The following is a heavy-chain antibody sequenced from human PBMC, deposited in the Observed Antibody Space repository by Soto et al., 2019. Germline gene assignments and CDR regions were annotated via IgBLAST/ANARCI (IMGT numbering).Heavy chain of an antibody. Sequence: GGSLRLSCAASGFTVSSNYISWVRQAPWKGLEWVSVIYSGGITYYADSVKGRFTISRDNSTNTLYLQMNSLRAEDTAVYYCARDFIAEDGSLDYWGQRTLVAVSP. J-gene: IGHJ4*02. CDR3: ARDFIAEDGSLDY. D-gene: IGHD6-13*01. CDR1: GFTVSSNY. CDR2: IYSGGIT. V-gene: IGHV3-53*01.